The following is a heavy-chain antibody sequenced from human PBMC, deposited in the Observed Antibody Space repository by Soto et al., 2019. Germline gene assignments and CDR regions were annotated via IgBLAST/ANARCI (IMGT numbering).Heavy chain of an antibody. V-gene: IGHV4-34*01. CDR3: ARDYYDSSGRPTIDY. J-gene: IGHJ4*02. Sequence: QVQLQQWGAGLLKPSETLSLTCAVYGGSFSGYYWSWIRQPPGKGLEWIGEINHSGSTNYNPSLKSRVTISVDTSKNQFSLKLSSVTAADTAVYYCARDYYDSSGRPTIDYWGQGTLLTVSS. D-gene: IGHD3-22*01. CDR2: INHSGST. CDR1: GGSFSGYY.